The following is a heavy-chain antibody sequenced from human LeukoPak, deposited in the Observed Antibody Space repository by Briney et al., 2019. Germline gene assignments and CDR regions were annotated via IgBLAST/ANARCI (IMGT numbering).Heavy chain of an antibody. Sequence: SETLSLTCTVSGGSISSTTYYWGWIRQPPGRGLEWIGSIYFSGSTYYNPSLKSRVSISVDTFKNQFSLKLSSVTDADTAVYYCARDGMWFGEFRFDYWGQGTLVTVSS. CDR2: IYFSGST. J-gene: IGHJ4*02. V-gene: IGHV4-39*07. CDR1: GGSISSTTYY. D-gene: IGHD3-10*01. CDR3: ARDGMWFGEFRFDY.